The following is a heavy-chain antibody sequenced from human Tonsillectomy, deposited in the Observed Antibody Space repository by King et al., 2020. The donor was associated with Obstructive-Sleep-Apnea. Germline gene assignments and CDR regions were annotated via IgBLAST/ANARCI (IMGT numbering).Heavy chain of an antibody. Sequence: VQLVESGGGLVKPGGSLRLSCAASGFTFSDYYMTWIRQAPGKGLEWVSYITNSGSTIYYADSVKGRFTLSRDNAKNSLYLQMYSLRAEDTAVYYCARVPDVVLVPAAMKGPYGMDVWGQGTTVTVSS. D-gene: IGHD2-2*01. CDR2: ITNSGSTI. J-gene: IGHJ6*02. CDR3: ARVPDVVLVPAAMKGPYGMDV. V-gene: IGHV3-11*01. CDR1: GFTFSDYY.